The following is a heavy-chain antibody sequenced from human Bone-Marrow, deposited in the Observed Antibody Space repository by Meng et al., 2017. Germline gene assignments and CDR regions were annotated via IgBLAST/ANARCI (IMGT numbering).Heavy chain of an antibody. CDR3: ARDSWGYYYGMDV. J-gene: IGHJ6*02. CDR1: GFSFSSYA. CDR2: LSGGGFTT. Sequence: GESLKTSCAASGFSFSSYAMSWVRRAPGKGLEWLAALSGGGFTTYYADSVKGRFTISRHNSKNTLYLQMNSLRAEDTAAYYCARDSWGYYYGMDVWGQGTTVTVSS. D-gene: IGHD6-13*01. V-gene: IGHV3-23*01.